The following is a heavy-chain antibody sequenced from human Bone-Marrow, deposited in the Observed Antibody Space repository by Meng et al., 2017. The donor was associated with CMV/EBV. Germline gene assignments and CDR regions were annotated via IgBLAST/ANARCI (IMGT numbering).Heavy chain of an antibody. CDR3: ARGSPAVWVFDY. J-gene: IGHJ4*02. CDR2: IIPIFGAA. CDR1: GGTFSSYA. V-gene: IGHV1-69*05. Sequence: SVKVSCKASGGTFSSYAISWVRQAPGQGLEWMGGIIPIFGAANYAQKFQGRVTITTDESTSTAYMELSSLRSEDTAVYYCARGSPAVWVFDYWGQGTLVTVSS. D-gene: IGHD1-26*01.